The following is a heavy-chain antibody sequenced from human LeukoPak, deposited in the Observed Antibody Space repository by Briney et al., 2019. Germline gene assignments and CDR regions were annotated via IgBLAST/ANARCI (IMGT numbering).Heavy chain of an antibody. D-gene: IGHD6-19*01. V-gene: IGHV3-23*01. J-gene: IGHJ5*02. CDR3: ASSSGWYINWFDP. Sequence: GGSLRLSCAASGFTFSSYAMSWVRQAPGKGLEWVSAISGSGGSTYYADSVKGRFTISRDNSKNTLYLQMNSPRAEDTAVYYCASSSGWYINWFDPWGQGTLVTVSS. CDR1: GFTFSSYA. CDR2: ISGSGGST.